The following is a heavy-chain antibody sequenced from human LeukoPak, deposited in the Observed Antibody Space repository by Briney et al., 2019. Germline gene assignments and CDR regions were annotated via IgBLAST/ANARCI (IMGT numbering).Heavy chain of an antibody. CDR1: GFTFDDYA. V-gene: IGHV3-9*01. Sequence: GGSLSLSCAASGFTFDDYAMHWVRQAPGKGLEWVSYITWNSGIKGYADSVKGRFTISRDNAKNSLVLQMNSLRVEDTALYYCAKLGGAFDIWGQGTMVIVSS. J-gene: IGHJ3*02. CDR2: ITWNSGIK. CDR3: AKLGGAFDI. D-gene: IGHD3-16*01.